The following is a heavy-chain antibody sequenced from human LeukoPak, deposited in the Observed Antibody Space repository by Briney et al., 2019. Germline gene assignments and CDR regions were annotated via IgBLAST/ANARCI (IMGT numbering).Heavy chain of an antibody. D-gene: IGHD2-15*01. V-gene: IGHV4-30-4*01. J-gene: IGHJ5*02. CDR3: ARDSGGTCSGGSCYSFDP. Sequence: SETLSLTCTVSGGSISTGDDYWSWICQPPGKGLEWIGYIYYSGSTYYNPSLKSRVTISVDTSKNQFSLKLSSVTAADTAVYYCARDSGGTCSGGSCYSFDPWGQGTLVTVSS. CDR1: GGSISTGDDY. CDR2: IYYSGST.